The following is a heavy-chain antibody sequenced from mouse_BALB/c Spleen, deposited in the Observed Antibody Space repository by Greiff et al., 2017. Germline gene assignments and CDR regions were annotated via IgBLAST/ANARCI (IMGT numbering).Heavy chain of an antibody. CDR3: ARRDAMDY. J-gene: IGHJ4*01. V-gene: IGHV5-12-2*01. CDR1: GFTFSSYT. Sequence: EVQLVESGGGLVKPGGSLKLSCAASGFTFSSYTMSWVRQTPEKRLEWVAYISNGGGSTYYPDTVKGRFTISRDNAKNTLYLQMSSLKSEDTAMYYCARRDAMDYWGQGTSVTVSS. CDR2: ISNGGGST. D-gene: IGHD3-3*01.